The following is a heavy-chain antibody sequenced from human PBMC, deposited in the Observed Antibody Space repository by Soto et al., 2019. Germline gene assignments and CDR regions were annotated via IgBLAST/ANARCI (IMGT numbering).Heavy chain of an antibody. V-gene: IGHV3-33*01. CDR1: GFTFSSYG. D-gene: IGHD4-4*01. Sequence: QVQLVESGGGVVQPGRSLRLSCTASGFTFSSYGMHWVRQAPGKGLEWVAVIWYDGSNKYYADSVKGRFTISRDNSKNTLYPQMNSLRAEDTAVYYCARDADYSNYRYYFDYWGQGTLVTVSS. CDR3: ARDADYSNYRYYFDY. J-gene: IGHJ4*02. CDR2: IWYDGSNK.